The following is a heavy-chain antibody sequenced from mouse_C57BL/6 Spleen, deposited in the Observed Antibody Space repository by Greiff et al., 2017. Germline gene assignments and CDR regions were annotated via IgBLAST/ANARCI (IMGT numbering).Heavy chain of an antibody. V-gene: IGHV5-4*03. CDR3: ASLWLRRAMDY. D-gene: IGHD2-2*01. CDR1: GFTFSSYA. Sequence: EVMLVESGGGLVKPGGSLKLSCAASGFTFSSYAMSWVRQTPEKRLEWVATISDGGSYTYYPDNVKGRFTISRDNAKNNLYLQMSHLKSEDTAMYYCASLWLRRAMDYWGQGTSVTVSS. J-gene: IGHJ4*01. CDR2: ISDGGSYT.